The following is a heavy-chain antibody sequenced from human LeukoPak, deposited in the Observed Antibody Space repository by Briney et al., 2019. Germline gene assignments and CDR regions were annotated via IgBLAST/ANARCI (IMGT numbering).Heavy chain of an antibody. Sequence: GGYLRLYCSTSGFTFSSYEMAWVGQAPGKGLEWILYISGSGGTRYHADSVKGRFTISRDNAKNSLYLQMTSLRAEDTAVYYCARNRGSASYFYYDMDVWGKGTSVTVSS. D-gene: IGHD2-2*01. CDR1: GFTFSSYE. J-gene: IGHJ6*04. V-gene: IGHV3-48*03. CDR3: ARNRGSASYFYYDMDV. CDR2: ISGSGGTR.